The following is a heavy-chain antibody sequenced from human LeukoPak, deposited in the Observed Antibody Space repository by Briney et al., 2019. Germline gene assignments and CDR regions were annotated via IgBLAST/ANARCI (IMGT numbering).Heavy chain of an antibody. Sequence: TTSETLSLTCTVSGASIGSYYWTWIRQTPGKGLEWIGYIHHSGSTNYSPSLKSRVTISLETSKNQISLRLRSVTAADTAVYYCAGQSGFCSGESCCTLDHWGQGALVIVSS. CDR2: IHHSGST. V-gene: IGHV4-59*08. J-gene: IGHJ4*02. D-gene: IGHD2-15*01. CDR3: AGQSGFCSGESCCTLDH. CDR1: GASIGSYY.